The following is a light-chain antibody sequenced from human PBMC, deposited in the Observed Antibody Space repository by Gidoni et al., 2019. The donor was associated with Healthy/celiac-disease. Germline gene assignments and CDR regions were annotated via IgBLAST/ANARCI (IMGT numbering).Light chain of an antibody. J-gene: IGKJ1*01. V-gene: IGKV2-28*01. CDR1: KSLLHSNGYNY. CDR2: LGS. Sequence: DIVMTQSPLSLPVTPGEPASISCRSSKSLLHSNGYNYLDWYLQKPGQSLQLLIYLGSNRASGVPARFSGSGSGTDFTLKISRVEAADVGVYYCMQALQTPWTFGQGTKVEIK. CDR3: MQALQTPWT.